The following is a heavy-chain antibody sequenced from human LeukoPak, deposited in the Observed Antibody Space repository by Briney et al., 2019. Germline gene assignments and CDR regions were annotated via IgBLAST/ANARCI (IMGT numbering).Heavy chain of an antibody. Sequence: SQTLSLTCTVSGGSISSGSYYWSWIRQPAGKGLEWIGRIYTSGSTNYNPSLKSRVTISVDTSKNQFSLKLSSVTAPDTAVYYCAREAASIAVVGTDLPGGKDYWGQGTLVTVSS. D-gene: IGHD6-19*01. CDR2: IYTSGST. CDR3: AREAASIAVVGTDLPGGKDY. V-gene: IGHV4-61*02. CDR1: GGSISSGSYY. J-gene: IGHJ4*02.